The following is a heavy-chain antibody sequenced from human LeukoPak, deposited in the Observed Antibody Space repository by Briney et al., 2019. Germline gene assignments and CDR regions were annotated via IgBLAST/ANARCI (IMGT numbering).Heavy chain of an antibody. D-gene: IGHD3-22*01. CDR1: GGSISSSSYY. J-gene: IGHJ4*02. CDR3: ARVLRPIRVTCYYDSSGLDY. CDR2: IYYSGST. V-gene: IGHV4-39*07. Sequence: PSETLSLTCTVSGGSISSSSYYWGWIRQPPGKGLEWIGSIYYSGSTYYNPSLKSRVTISVDTSKNQFSLKLSSVTAADTAVYYCARVLRPIRVTCYYDSSGLDYWGQGTLVTVSS.